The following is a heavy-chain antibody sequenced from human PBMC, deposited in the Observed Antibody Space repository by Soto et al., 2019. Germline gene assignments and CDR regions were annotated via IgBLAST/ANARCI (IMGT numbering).Heavy chain of an antibody. D-gene: IGHD3-22*01. Sequence: GGSLRLSCAASGFTFSSYAMSWVRQAPGKGLEWVSAISGSGGSTYYADSVKGRFTISRDNSKNTLYLQMNSLRAEDTAVYYCAKAGYYYDSSGYYSEFDYWGQGTLVTVSS. CDR2: ISGSGGST. CDR3: AKAGYYYDSSGYYSEFDY. J-gene: IGHJ4*02. CDR1: GFTFSSYA. V-gene: IGHV3-23*01.